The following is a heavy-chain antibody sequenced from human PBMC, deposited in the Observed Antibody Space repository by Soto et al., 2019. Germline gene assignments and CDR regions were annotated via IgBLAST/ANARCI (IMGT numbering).Heavy chain of an antibody. J-gene: IGHJ6*02. D-gene: IGHD6-6*01. CDR1: GGTFSSYA. V-gene: IGHV1-69*13. Sequence: SVKVSCKASGGTFSSYAVSWVRQAPGQGLEWKGGIIPIFGTANYAQKFQGRVTITADESTSTAYMELSSLRSEDTAVYYCASRRGPSIYSSSSEVPYYYYGMDVWGQGTTVTVSS. CDR2: IIPIFGTA. CDR3: ASRRGPSIYSSSSEVPYYYYGMDV.